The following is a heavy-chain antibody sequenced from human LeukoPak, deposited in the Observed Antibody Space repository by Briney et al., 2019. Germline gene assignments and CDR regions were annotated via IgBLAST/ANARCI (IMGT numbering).Heavy chain of an antibody. CDR2: IIPIFGTA. V-gene: IGHV1-69*13. CDR3: ASEAATGYYFDY. J-gene: IGHJ4*02. D-gene: IGHD2-15*01. CDR1: GGTFSSYA. Sequence: ASVKVSCKASGGTFSSYAISWVRQAPGQGLEWMGGIIPIFGTANYAQKFQGRVTITADESTSTAYMGLSSLRSEDTAVYYCASEAATGYYFDYWGQGTLVTVSS.